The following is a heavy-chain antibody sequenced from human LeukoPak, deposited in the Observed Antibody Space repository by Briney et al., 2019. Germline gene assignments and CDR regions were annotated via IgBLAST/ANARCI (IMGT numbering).Heavy chain of an antibody. V-gene: IGHV1-69*13. CDR3: ARGGDYTYYYYYYYMDV. D-gene: IGHD4-17*01. CDR1: GGTFSSYA. CDR2: IIPIFGTA. J-gene: IGHJ6*03. Sequence: SVKVSCKASGGTFSSYAISWVRQAPGQGLEWMGGIIPIFGTANYAQKFQGRVTITADESTSTAYMELSSLRSEDTAVYYCARGGDYTYYYYYYYMDVWGKGTTVTVSS.